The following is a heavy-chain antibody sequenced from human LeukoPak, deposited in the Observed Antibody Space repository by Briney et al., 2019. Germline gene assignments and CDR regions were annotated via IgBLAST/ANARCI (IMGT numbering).Heavy chain of an antibody. D-gene: IGHD1-26*01. CDR3: GSSGSPRIDYFDY. CDR2: ISGSGGST. CDR1: GFTLSSYA. J-gene: IGHJ4*02. Sequence: GGSLRLSCAASGFTLSSYAMSWVRQAPGKGLEWVSAISGSGGSTYYADSVKGRFTISRDNSKNTLYLQMNSLRAEDTAVYYCGSSGSPRIDYFDYWGQGTLVTVSS. V-gene: IGHV3-23*01.